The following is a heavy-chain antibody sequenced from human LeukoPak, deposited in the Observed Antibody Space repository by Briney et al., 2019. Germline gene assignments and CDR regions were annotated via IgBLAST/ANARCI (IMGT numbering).Heavy chain of an antibody. CDR1: GGSISSSSYY. CDR2: IYYSGST. Sequence: PSETLSLTCTVSGGSISSSSYYWGWIRQPPGKGLEWIGSIYYSGSTYYNPSLKSRVTISVDTSKNQFSLKLSSVTAADTAVYYCASGRITIFGVVIIGGFWFDPWGQGTLVTVSS. J-gene: IGHJ5*02. D-gene: IGHD3-3*01. V-gene: IGHV4-39*07. CDR3: ASGRITIFGVVIIGGFWFDP.